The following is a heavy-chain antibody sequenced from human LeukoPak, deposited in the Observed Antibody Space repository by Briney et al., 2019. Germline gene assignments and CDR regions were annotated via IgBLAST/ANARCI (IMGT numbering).Heavy chain of an antibody. Sequence: ASVKVSCKASGYTLTGYFMHWVRQAPGQGLEWMGWINPNSGGTNYAQKVQGRGTMTRDTSISTAYMELSRLRSDDTAVYCCARGNPGSMIGDIWGQGTMVTVSS. CDR3: ARGNPGSMIGDI. V-gene: IGHV1-2*02. D-gene: IGHD3-10*02. CDR2: INPNSGGT. J-gene: IGHJ3*02. CDR1: GYTLTGYF.